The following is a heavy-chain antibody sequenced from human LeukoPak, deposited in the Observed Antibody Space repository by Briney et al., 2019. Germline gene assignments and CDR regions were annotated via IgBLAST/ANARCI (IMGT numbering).Heavy chain of an antibody. V-gene: IGHV1-2*02. CDR3: ARGEDLKYCSSTSCYYYFDY. CDR2: INPNSGGT. D-gene: IGHD2-2*01. CDR1: GYTFTGYY. J-gene: IGHJ4*02. Sequence: ASVTVSFKASGYTFTGYYMHWVRQAPGQGLEWMGWINPNSGGTNYAQKFQGRVTMTRDTSISTAYMELSRLRSDDTAVYYCARGEDLKYCSSTSCYYYFDYWGQGTLVSVSS.